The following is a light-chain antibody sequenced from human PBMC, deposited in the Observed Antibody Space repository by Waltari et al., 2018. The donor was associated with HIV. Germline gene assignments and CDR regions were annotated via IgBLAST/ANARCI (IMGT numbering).Light chain of an antibody. CDR1: KSVSSY. Sequence: ELVLTQSPATLSLSPGERATLSCRASKSVSSYLAWYQQKPGQAPRLLIYDASNRATGIPARFSGSGSGTDFTLTISSLEPEDFAVYYCQQRSNWSWTFGQGTKVEIK. V-gene: IGKV3-11*01. CDR2: DAS. CDR3: QQRSNWSWT. J-gene: IGKJ1*01.